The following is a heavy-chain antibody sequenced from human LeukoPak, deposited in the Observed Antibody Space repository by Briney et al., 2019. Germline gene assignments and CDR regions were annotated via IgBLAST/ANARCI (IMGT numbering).Heavy chain of an antibody. CDR3: ARDRYRRDVYNSGDYFDY. CDR1: GFTVSSNY. D-gene: IGHD5-24*01. Sequence: PGGSLRLSCAASGFTVSSNYMSWVRQAPGKGLEWVSVIYSGGSTYYADSVKGRFTISRDNSKNTLYLQMNSLRAEDTAVYYCARDRYRRDVYNSGDYFDYWGQGTLVTVSS. J-gene: IGHJ4*02. CDR2: IYSGGST. V-gene: IGHV3-53*01.